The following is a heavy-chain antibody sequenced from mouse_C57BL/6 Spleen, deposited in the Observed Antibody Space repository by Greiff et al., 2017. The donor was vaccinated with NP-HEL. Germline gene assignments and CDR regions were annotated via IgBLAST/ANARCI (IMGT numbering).Heavy chain of an antibody. V-gene: IGHV14-4*01. Sequence: VQLQQSGAELVRPGASVKLSCTASGFNIKDDYMHWVKQRPEQGLEWIGWIDPENGDTEYASKFQGKATITEDPSSNTAYLQLSSLTCEDNAVYYCTTRSSYDWYFEVWGTGTTVTVSS. CDR2: IDPENGDT. CDR1: GFNIKDDY. CDR3: TTRSSYDWYFEV. J-gene: IGHJ1*03. D-gene: IGHD1-1*01.